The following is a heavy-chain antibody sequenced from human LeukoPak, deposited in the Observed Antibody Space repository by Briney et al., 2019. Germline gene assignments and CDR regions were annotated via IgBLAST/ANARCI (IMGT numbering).Heavy chain of an antibody. V-gene: IGHV3-74*03. CDR2: ISPDATKS. J-gene: IGHJ4*02. CDR1: GFTFSDFY. Sequence: SGGSLRLSCAASGFTFSDFYMTWIRQAPGKGLVWVSSISPDATKSKYADFVEGRLTISRDNAKNTLYLQLNSLRVEDAAVYYCATGYRSAYSWDSWGQGTLVTVSS. CDR3: ATGYRSAYSWDS. D-gene: IGHD5-12*01.